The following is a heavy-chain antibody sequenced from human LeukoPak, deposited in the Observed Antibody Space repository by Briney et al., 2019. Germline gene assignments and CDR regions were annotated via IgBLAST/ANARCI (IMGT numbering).Heavy chain of an antibody. V-gene: IGHV3-23*01. Sequence: GGSLRLSCAASGFTFKRYHMGWVRQAPGKGLDWVSSIGGGGTNTYYADSVKGRFTISRDNSKNTLYLHMNSLRAEDTAIYYCGKGMLRGCSSTSCHLNDAFDIWGQGTMVTVSS. J-gene: IGHJ3*02. CDR1: GFTFKRYH. CDR2: IGGGGTNT. D-gene: IGHD2-2*01. CDR3: GKGMLRGCSSTSCHLNDAFDI.